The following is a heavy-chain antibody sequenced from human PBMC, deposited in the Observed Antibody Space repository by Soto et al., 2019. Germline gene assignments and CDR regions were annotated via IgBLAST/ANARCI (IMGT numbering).Heavy chain of an antibody. CDR3: ARMKVDSYQFYYAMDV. D-gene: IGHD3-9*01. V-gene: IGHV2-26*01. Sequence: SGPTLVNPIETLTLTCTVSGFSLTTGKMGVSWTRQPPGKALEWLAHIFSDNERSYSTSLQGRLTISKDTSGSQVVLSMTNVDPVDTATYYCARMKVDSYQFYYAMDVWGQGTTVTVSS. CDR1: GFSLTTGKMG. J-gene: IGHJ6*02. CDR2: IFSDNER.